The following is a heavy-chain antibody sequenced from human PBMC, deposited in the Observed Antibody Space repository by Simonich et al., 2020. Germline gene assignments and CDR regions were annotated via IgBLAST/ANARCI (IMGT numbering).Heavy chain of an antibody. CDR3: ARDTFLGYCSSTSCYDAFDI. CDR1: GYTFTGYY. D-gene: IGHD2-2*01. CDR2: INPNSGGT. V-gene: IGHV1-2*06. J-gene: IGHJ3*02. Sequence: QVQLVQSGAEVKKPGASVKVSCKASGYTFTGYYMHWVRQAPGQGLEWMERINPNSGGTNYAQKVQGRVTMTRETSISTAYMELSRLRSDDTAVYYCARDTFLGYCSSTSCYDAFDIWGQGTMVTVSS.